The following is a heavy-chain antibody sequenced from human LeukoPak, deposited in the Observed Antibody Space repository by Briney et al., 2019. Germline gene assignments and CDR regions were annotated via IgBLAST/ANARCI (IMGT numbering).Heavy chain of an antibody. CDR3: ARDKWSDYDSMPTKGLFDY. CDR1: GYTFTSYY. D-gene: IGHD3-22*01. J-gene: IGHJ4*02. V-gene: IGHV1-46*01. Sequence: GASVKVSCKASGYTFTSYYMHWVRQAPGQGLEWMGIINPSGGSTSYAQKFQGRVTMTRDTSTSTVYMELSSLRSEDTAVYYCARDKWSDYDSMPTKGLFDYWGQGTLVTVSS. CDR2: INPSGGST.